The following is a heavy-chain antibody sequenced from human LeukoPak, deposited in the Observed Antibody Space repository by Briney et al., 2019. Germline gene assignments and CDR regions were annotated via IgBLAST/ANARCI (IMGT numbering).Heavy chain of an antibody. Sequence: SQTLSLTCTVSGGSISSGSYYWSWLRQPAGKGLEWIGRIYTSGSTNYNPSLKSRVTISVDTSKNQFSLKLSSVTAADTAVYYCARSPYCSSTSCYSRTDAFDIWGQGTMVTVSS. V-gene: IGHV4-61*02. CDR1: GGSISSGSYY. CDR2: IYTSGST. J-gene: IGHJ3*02. CDR3: ARSPYCSSTSCYSRTDAFDI. D-gene: IGHD2-2*02.